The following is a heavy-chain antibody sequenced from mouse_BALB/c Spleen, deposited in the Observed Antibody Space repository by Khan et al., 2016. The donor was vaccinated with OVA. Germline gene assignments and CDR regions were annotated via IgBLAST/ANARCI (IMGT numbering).Heavy chain of an antibody. CDR1: GFSLTSYG. CDR2: IWTGGST. D-gene: IGHD1-1*01. CDR3: ARERGSSHWYFDV. Sequence: QVQLKESGPGLVAPSQSLSITCTVSGFSLTSYGVHWVRQPPGKGLEWLGVIWTGGSTNYNSALRSRLTINKDNSKSQVFLKMNNLQTDDTAMYCCARERGSSHWYFDVWGAGTTVTVSS. J-gene: IGHJ1*01. V-gene: IGHV2-9*02.